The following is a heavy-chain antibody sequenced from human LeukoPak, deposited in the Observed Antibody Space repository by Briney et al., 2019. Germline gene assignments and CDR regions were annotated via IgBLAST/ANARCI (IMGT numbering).Heavy chain of an antibody. CDR2: MNPNSGNT. D-gene: IGHD3-3*01. CDR1: GYTFTSYD. CDR3: ARSPLYDFWSGYYSEGVDY. J-gene: IGHJ4*02. Sequence: ASVKVSCKASGYTFTSYDINWVRQATGQGLEWMGWMNPNSGNTGYAQKFQGRVTMTRNTSISTAYMELSSLRSEDTAVYYCARSPLYDFWSGYYSEGVDYWGQGTLVTVSS. V-gene: IGHV1-8*01.